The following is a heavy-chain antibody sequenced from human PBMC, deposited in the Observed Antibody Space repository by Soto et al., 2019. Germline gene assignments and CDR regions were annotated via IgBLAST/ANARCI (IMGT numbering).Heavy chain of an antibody. D-gene: IGHD2-21*01. CDR2: ISYDGVNK. CDR1: GFTFSSYA. V-gene: IGHV3-30*18. CDR3: VEVVVGVWSDYFFDC. J-gene: IGHJ4*02. Sequence: QVHLLESGGGVVQPGRSLRLSCAASGFTFSSYAMHWVRRTPGKGLECVALISYDGVNKYYADSVKGRFTVSRDNSKSTLYLQMNGVSAEDKAVYCCVEVVVGVWSDYFFDCWGQGTLVAVSS.